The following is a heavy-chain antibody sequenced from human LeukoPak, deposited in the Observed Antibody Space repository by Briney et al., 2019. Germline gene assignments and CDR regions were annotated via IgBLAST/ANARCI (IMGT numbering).Heavy chain of an antibody. V-gene: IGHV3-66*01. Sequence: PGGSLRLSCAASGFTVSSNYMSWVRQAPGKGLEWVSVIYSGGSTNYADSVKGRFTISRDNSKNTLYLQMNSLRAEDTAVYYCARDRRFVYDSSGYDAWFDPWGQGTLVTVSS. CDR3: ARDRRFVYDSSGYDAWFDP. J-gene: IGHJ5*02. CDR1: GFTVSSNY. D-gene: IGHD3-22*01. CDR2: IYSGGST.